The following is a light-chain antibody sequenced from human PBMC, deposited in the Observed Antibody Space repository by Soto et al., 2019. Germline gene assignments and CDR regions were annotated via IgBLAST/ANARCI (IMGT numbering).Light chain of an antibody. J-gene: IGKJ5*01. CDR3: QQYGGSPRIT. V-gene: IGKV3-20*01. CDR2: GAS. CDR1: ERLSSVY. Sequence: EIFLTQAPFTLSLSPVERATLSCTDIERLSSVYLAWYQQRPGQPPRLLIYGASNRATGIPDRFSGSGSGTDFTLIINRLEPEDVAIYYCQQYGGSPRITFGQGTRLEI.